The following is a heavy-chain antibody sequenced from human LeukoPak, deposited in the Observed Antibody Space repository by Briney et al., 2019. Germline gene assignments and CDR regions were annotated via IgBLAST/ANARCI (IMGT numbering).Heavy chain of an antibody. V-gene: IGHV3-48*03. Sequence: QPGGSLRLSCAASRFTFSSYEMNWVRRAPGKGLEWISHISSSGSTIFYADSVKGRFTISRDNAKNSLYLQMNSLRVEDRAVYYCGGAFYVGDVYSFDFWGKGIRVSVPP. CDR3: GGAFYVGDVYSFDF. D-gene: IGHD2-21*01. CDR1: RFTFSSYE. CDR2: ISSSGSTI. J-gene: IGHJ4*02.